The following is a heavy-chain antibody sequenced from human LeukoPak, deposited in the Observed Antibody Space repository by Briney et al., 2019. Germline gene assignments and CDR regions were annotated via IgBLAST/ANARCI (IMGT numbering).Heavy chain of an antibody. CDR2: ISSGGGST. CDR1: GFTFSSYA. J-gene: IGHJ4*02. CDR3: AKVLSSGGHWFDY. Sequence: TGGSLRLSCAASGFTFSSYAMTWVRQAPGKGLEWVSGISSGGGSTYYADSMKGRFTISRDNSENTLYLQMNSLRAEDTAVYYCAKVLSSGGHWFDYWSQGSLVTVSS. V-gene: IGHV3-23*01. D-gene: IGHD6-19*01.